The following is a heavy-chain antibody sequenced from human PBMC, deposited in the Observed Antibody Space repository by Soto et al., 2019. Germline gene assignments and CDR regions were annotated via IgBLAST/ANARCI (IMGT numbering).Heavy chain of an antibody. CDR3: ARHHRYCTGGSCYAIDS. CDR2: IYYTGST. CDR1: GGSIISYY. V-gene: IGHV4-59*08. Sequence: SETLSLTSTVSGGSIISYYWTWIRQPPGKEPEWIAYIYYTGSTSDNPSLKSRVTISLDTSKNQFSLNLSSVTAADTAVYYCARHHRYCTGGSCYAIDSWGQGTLVTVS. D-gene: IGHD2-15*01. J-gene: IGHJ4*02.